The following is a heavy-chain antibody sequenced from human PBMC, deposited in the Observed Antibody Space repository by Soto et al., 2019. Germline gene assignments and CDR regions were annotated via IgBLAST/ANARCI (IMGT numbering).Heavy chain of an antibody. V-gene: IGHV1-18*04. CDR1: GYTFTSYG. Sequence: ASVKVSCKASGYTFTSYGISWVRQAPGQGLEWMGWISAYNGNTNYAQKLQGRVTMTTDTSTSTAYMELRSLRSDDTAVYYCARDRGGYCSGGSCYPGGGYWGQGTLVTVSS. D-gene: IGHD2-15*01. CDR2: ISAYNGNT. J-gene: IGHJ4*02. CDR3: ARDRGGYCSGGSCYPGGGY.